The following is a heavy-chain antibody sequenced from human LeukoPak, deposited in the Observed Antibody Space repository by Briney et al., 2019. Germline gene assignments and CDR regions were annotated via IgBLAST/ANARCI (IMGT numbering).Heavy chain of an antibody. J-gene: IGHJ4*02. Sequence: PGGSLRLSCTASGFTFTSHSMTWIRQAPGKGPEWTSSISGDGRNTYYSDYVRGRFTISRDKSRNTLHLQMDSLRADDTAVYYCVSRGGSSVLYYFDFWGQGTLVTVSS. CDR3: VSRGGSSVLYYFDF. CDR2: ISGDGRNT. D-gene: IGHD3-16*01. CDR1: GFTFTSHS. V-gene: IGHV3-23*01.